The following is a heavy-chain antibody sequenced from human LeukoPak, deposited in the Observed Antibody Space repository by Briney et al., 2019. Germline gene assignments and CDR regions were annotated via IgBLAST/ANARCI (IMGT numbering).Heavy chain of an antibody. Sequence: PGGSLLLPCAASGFTVSSNYMSWVRQAPGKGLEWVSVIYSGGSTYYADSVKGRFTISRDNSKNTLYLQMSSLRAEDTAVYYCARGAEFDWNQFDYWGQGTLVTVSS. CDR2: IYSGGST. J-gene: IGHJ4*02. CDR1: GFTVSSNY. D-gene: IGHD1-1*01. CDR3: ARGAEFDWNQFDY. V-gene: IGHV3-53*01.